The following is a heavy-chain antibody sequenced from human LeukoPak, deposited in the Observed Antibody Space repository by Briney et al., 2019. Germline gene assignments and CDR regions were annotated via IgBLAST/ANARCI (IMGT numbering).Heavy chain of an antibody. CDR3: AKEGYQLLDY. D-gene: IGHD2-2*01. Sequence: GGSLRLSCAASGFTFDDYAMHWVRQAPGKGLEWVSGISWNSGSIGYADSVKGRFTISRDNAKNSLYLQMNSLRAEDTALYYCAKEGYQLLDYWGQGTLVTVSS. CDR1: GFTFDDYA. J-gene: IGHJ4*02. V-gene: IGHV3-9*01. CDR2: ISWNSGSI.